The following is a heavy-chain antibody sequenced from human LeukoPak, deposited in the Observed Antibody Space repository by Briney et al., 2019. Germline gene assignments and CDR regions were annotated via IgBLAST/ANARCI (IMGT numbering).Heavy chain of an antibody. Sequence: ASVKVSCKASGYTFTGYYMHWVRQAPGQGLEWMGWINPNSGGTNYAQKFQGRVTMTRDTSISTAYMELSRLRSDDTAVYYCARAEPYYYGVYYMDVWGKGTTVTISS. D-gene: IGHD3-16*01. CDR3: ARAEPYYYGVYYMDV. J-gene: IGHJ6*03. CDR1: GYTFTGYY. CDR2: INPNSGGT. V-gene: IGHV1-2*02.